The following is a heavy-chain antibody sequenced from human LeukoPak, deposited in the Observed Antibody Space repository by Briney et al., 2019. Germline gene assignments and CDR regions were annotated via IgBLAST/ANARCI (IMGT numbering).Heavy chain of an antibody. CDR1: GYSISSGYY. CDR2: IYHSGST. D-gene: IGHD2-21*02. J-gene: IGHJ4*02. CDR3: ARRSPDTALY. V-gene: IGHV4-38-2*02. Sequence: SETLSLTCTVSGYSISSGYYWGWIRQPPGKGLEWIGSIYHSGSTYYNPSLKSRVTISVDTSKNQFSLKLSSVTAADTAVYYCARRSPDTALYWGQGTLVTVSS.